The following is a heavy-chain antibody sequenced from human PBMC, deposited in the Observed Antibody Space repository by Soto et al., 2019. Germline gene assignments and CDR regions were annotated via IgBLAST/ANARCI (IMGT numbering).Heavy chain of an antibody. Sequence: SETLSLTCAVYGGSFSGYYWSWIRQPPGKGLEWIGSIYYSGSTYYNPSLKSRVTISVDTSKNQFSLKLSSVTAADTAVYYCARHDYGDNESAFDIWGQGTMVTVSS. V-gene: IGHV4-34*01. D-gene: IGHD4-17*01. CDR1: GGSFSGYY. CDR2: IYYSGST. J-gene: IGHJ3*02. CDR3: ARHDYGDNESAFDI.